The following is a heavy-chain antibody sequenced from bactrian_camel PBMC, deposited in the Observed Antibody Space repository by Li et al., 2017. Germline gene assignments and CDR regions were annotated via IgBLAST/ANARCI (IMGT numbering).Heavy chain of an antibody. CDR1: GYTHIDYC. V-gene: IGHV3S67*01. D-gene: IGHD2*01. Sequence: VQLVESGGGSVQAGESLRLSCAASGYTHIDYCVGWFRLTPGKEREGVATIASNGRTEFADSVKGRFDISRDNAQNTLSLQLNKVKTEDTAMYRCAAYALCNKWFPMESYYLAQGTQVTVS. CDR2: IASNGRT. J-gene: IGHJ4*01. CDR3: AAYALCNKWFPMESYY.